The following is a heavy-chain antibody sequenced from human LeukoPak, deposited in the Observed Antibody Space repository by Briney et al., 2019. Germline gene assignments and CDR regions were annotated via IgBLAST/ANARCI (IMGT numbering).Heavy chain of an antibody. CDR1: GSTFSSYA. Sequence: GGSLRLSCAASGSTFSSYAMEWVRQAPGKGLEWVSSITGSSDSIYYADSVKGRFTISRDNAKNSVYLQMNSLRAEDTAVYYCARLVCSTIPCYGKFYFDSWGQGTLVPVSS. D-gene: IGHD2-2*01. CDR3: ARLVCSTIPCYGKFYFDS. CDR2: ITGSSDSI. J-gene: IGHJ4*02. V-gene: IGHV3-21*01.